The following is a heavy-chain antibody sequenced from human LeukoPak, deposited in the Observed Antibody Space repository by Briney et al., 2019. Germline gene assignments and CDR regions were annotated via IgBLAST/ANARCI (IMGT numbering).Heavy chain of an antibody. J-gene: IGHJ5*02. D-gene: IGHD1-26*01. CDR3: ARDLGSGSYSGRNWFDP. CDR1: GGSISSGDYY. CDR2: IYYSGST. Sequence: SETLSLTCTVSGGSISSGDYYWSWIRQPPGKGLEWIGSIYYSGSTYYNPSLKSRLTISVDTSKNQFSLKLSSVTAADSAVYYCARDLGSGSYSGRNWFDPWGQGTLVTVSS. V-gene: IGHV4-39*07.